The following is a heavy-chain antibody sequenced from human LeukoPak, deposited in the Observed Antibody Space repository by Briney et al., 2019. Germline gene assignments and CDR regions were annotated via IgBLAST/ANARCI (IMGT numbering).Heavy chain of an antibody. Sequence: GGSLRLSCAASGFTVSSNSMSWVRQAPGKGLEWVSVINSGGGTYYTDSVKGRFTISRDNSKNILYLQMNSLRAEDTAVYFCAREMTIITYSFDSWGQGTLVTVSS. CDR1: GFTVSSNS. V-gene: IGHV3-53*01. D-gene: IGHD5-24*01. CDR2: INSGGGT. J-gene: IGHJ4*02. CDR3: AREMTIITYSFDS.